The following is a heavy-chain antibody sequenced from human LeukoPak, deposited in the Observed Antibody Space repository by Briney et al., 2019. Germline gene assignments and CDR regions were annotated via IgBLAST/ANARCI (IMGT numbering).Heavy chain of an antibody. Sequence: NSSETLSLTCAVYGGSFSGYYWSWIRQPPGKGLEWIGEINHSGSTNYNPSLKSRVTISVDTSKNQFSLKLSSVTAADTAVYYCARGPSRFWSGYYNRGCFDYWGQGTLVTVSS. CDR1: GGSFSGYY. CDR2: INHSGST. J-gene: IGHJ4*02. D-gene: IGHD3-3*01. V-gene: IGHV4-34*01. CDR3: ARGPSRFWSGYYNRGCFDY.